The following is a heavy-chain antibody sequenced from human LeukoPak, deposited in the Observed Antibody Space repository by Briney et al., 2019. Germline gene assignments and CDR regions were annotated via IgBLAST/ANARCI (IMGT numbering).Heavy chain of an antibody. Sequence: PGGSLRLSCTASGFTFSNYVMNWVRQAPGKGLECVSGISGGGTSTYYADSVEGRFTISRDNSKNTLYLQMNSLRAEDTAIYYCANEYSKGDVWGQGTTVTVSS. V-gene: IGHV3-23*01. D-gene: IGHD4-11*01. CDR3: ANEYSKGDV. CDR2: ISGGGTST. J-gene: IGHJ3*01. CDR1: GFTFSNYV.